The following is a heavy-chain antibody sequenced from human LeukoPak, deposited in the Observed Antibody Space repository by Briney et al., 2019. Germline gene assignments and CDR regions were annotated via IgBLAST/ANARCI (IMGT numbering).Heavy chain of an antibody. CDR2: VYIATTT. CDR1: GFTPSYNH. V-gene: IGHV3-66*02. Sequence: GGSLRLSCAASGFTPSYNHMTWVRQAPGKGLEWVSIVYIATTTYYAESVKGRFTASRDDSRTTLFLQMDSLRAEDTAVYYCGRGCGGNYHASDFWGQGILVTVSS. J-gene: IGHJ4*02. D-gene: IGHD2-21*01. CDR3: GRGCGGNYHASDF.